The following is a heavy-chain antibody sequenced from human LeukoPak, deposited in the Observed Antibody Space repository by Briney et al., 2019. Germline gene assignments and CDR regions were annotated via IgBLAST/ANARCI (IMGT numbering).Heavy chain of an antibody. D-gene: IGHD6-19*01. CDR2: IYYSGST. CDR3: ARWGIAVAESAFDI. CDR1: GGSISSYY. V-gene: IGHV4-59*08. Sequence: PSETLSLTCTVSGGSISSYYWSWIRQPPGKGLEWIGYIYYSGSTNYNPSLKSRVTISVDTSKNQFSPKLSSVTAADTAVYYCARWGIAVAESAFDIWGQGTMVTVSS. J-gene: IGHJ3*02.